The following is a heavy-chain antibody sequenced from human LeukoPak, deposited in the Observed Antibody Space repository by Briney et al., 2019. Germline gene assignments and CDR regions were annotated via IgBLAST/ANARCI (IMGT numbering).Heavy chain of an antibody. CDR3: ASQLRYFDWLFRTYYYYGMDV. J-gene: IGHJ6*02. D-gene: IGHD3-9*01. V-gene: IGHV1-69*13. CDR2: IIPIFGTA. Sequence: GASVKVSRKASGGTFSSYAISWVRQAPGQGLEWMGGIIPIFGTANYAQKFQGRVTITADESTSTAYMELSSLRSEDTAVYYCASQLRYFDWLFRTYYYYGMDVWGQGTTVTVSS. CDR1: GGTFSSYA.